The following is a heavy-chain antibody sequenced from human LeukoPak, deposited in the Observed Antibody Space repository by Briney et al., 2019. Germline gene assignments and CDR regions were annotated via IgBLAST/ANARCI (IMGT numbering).Heavy chain of an antibody. CDR3: ARALDY. V-gene: IGHV3-48*03. J-gene: IGHJ4*02. Sequence: PGGSLRLSCAASGFTFSSFEMNWVRQAPGKGLEWVSYISGGADIVYYAESVKGRFTIARDNAKNSLYLQMSSLRAEDTAVYYCARALDYWGQGTLVTVSS. CDR2: ISGGADIV. CDR1: GFTFSSFE.